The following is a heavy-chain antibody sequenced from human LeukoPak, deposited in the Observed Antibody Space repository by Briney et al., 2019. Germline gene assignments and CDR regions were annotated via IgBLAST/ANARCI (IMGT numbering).Heavy chain of an antibody. V-gene: IGHV4-39*01. J-gene: IGHJ4*02. D-gene: IGHD2-2*01. Sequence: SETLSLTCTVSGVSISNWIYYWGWIRQSPGKGLDWIGSIYSNGRIYYNPSLKSRVTISVDTSKSQVSLKVTSITAVDTAAYYCARAIYQEDYFDFWGQGSLVTVSS. CDR1: GVSISNWIYY. CDR3: ARAIYQEDYFDF. CDR2: IYSNGRI.